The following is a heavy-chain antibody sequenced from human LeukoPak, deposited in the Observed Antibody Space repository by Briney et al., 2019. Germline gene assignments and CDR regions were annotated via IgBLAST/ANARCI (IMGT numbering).Heavy chain of an antibody. D-gene: IGHD3/OR15-3a*01. Sequence: GGSLRLSCVASGFPFSSYWMSWVRQAPGKGLELVANMKEDGSVKNYVDSVKGRFTISRDNAENSVYLQMSSLRAEDTALYYCARDPGWTSFDIWGQGAMVTVSS. V-gene: IGHV3-7*01. CDR1: GFPFSSYW. CDR3: ARDPGWTSFDI. CDR2: MKEDGSVK. J-gene: IGHJ3*02.